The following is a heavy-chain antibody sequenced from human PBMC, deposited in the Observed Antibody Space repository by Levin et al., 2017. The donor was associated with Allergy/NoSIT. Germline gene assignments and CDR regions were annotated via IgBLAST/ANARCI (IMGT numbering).Heavy chain of an antibody. V-gene: IGHV3-33*01. Sequence: LSLTCAASGFTFSSYGMHWVRQAPGKGLEWVAFIWYDGSNKYYADSVKGRFTISRDNSKNTLNLQMNSLRAEDTAVYYCARDPAGYYYGSGSYYKGYFHHWGQGTLVTVSS. D-gene: IGHD3-10*01. CDR3: ARDPAGYYYGSGSYYKGYFHH. CDR2: IWYDGSNK. J-gene: IGHJ1*01. CDR1: GFTFSSYG.